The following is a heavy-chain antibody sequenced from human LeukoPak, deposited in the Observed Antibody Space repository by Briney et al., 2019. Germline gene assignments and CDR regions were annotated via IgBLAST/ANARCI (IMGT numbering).Heavy chain of an antibody. CDR2: IIPIFGTA. CDR3: ARVGTTTGYYFDY. D-gene: IGHD1-7*01. J-gene: IGHJ4*02. CDR1: GYTFTGYY. Sequence: SVKVSCKASGYTFTGYYMHWVRQAPGQGLEWMGGIIPIFGTANYAQKFQGRVTITADESTSTAYMELSSLRSEDTAVYYCARVGTTTGYYFDYWGQGTLVTVSS. V-gene: IGHV1-69*13.